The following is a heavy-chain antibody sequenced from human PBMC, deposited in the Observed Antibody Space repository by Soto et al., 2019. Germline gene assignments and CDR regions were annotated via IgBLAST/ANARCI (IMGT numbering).Heavy chain of an antibody. J-gene: IGHJ4*02. D-gene: IGHD5-12*01. CDR2: IYWDDDK. CDR3: AHIDPEIVTVGGHGGFDY. Sequence: QITLKESGPTLVRPPQTLTLTCTFSGFSLTSGVGVGWIRQPPGKALEWLALIYWDDDKRYSPSLKNRLTITKDTAKNQVVLTMTNVSPVDTATYFCAHIDPEIVTVGGHGGFDYWGQGTLVTVSS. V-gene: IGHV2-5*02. CDR1: GFSLTSGVG.